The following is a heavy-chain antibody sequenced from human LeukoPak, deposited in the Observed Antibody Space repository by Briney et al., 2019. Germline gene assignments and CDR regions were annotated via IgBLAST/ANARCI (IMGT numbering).Heavy chain of an antibody. CDR1: GYTFTSYG. V-gene: IGHV1-18*01. J-gene: IGHJ1*01. D-gene: IGHD2-2*01. CDR3: ARDYCSSTSCPQGAEYFQH. CDR2: ISAYNGNT. Sequence: GASVKVSCKASGYTFTSYGISWVRQAPGQGLEWMGWISAYNGNTNYAQKLQGRVTMTTDTSTSTAYMELSSLRSEDTAVYYCARDYCSSTSCPQGAEYFQHWGQGTLVTVSS.